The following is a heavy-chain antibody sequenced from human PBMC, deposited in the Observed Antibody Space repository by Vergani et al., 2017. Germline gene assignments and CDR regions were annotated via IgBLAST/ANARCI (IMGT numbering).Heavy chain of an antibody. J-gene: IGHJ4*02. D-gene: IGHD5-24*01. CDR2: ISYDGSNK. V-gene: IGHV3-30*01. CDR1: GFTFSSYA. Sequence: QVQLVESGGGVVQPGRSLRLSCAASGFTFSSYAMHWVRQAPGKGLEWVAVISYDGSNKYYADSVKGRFTISRDNSKNTLYLQMNSLRAEDTAVYYCARDYGNRDGYSSGYWGQGTLVTVSS. CDR3: ARDYGNRDGYSSGY.